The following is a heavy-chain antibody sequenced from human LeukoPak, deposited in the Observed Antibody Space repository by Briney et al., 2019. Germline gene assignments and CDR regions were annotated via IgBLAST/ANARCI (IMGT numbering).Heavy chain of an antibody. V-gene: IGHV4-59*01. CDR3: ARDPLGYCSGGSCYSGYFDY. D-gene: IGHD2-15*01. CDR2: IYYSGST. Sequence: PETLSLTCTVSGGSISSYYWSWIRQPPGKGLEWIGYIYYSGSTNYNPSLKSRVTISVDTSKNQFSLKLSSVTAADTAVYYCARDPLGYCSGGSCYSGYFDYWGQGTLVTVSS. CDR1: GGSISSYY. J-gene: IGHJ4*02.